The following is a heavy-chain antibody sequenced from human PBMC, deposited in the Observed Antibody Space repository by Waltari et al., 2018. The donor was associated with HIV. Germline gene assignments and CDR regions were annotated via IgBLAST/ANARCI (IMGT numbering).Heavy chain of an antibody. V-gene: IGHV3-30*04. Sequence: QVQLVESGGGVVQPGRSLRLSCAASGFTFSSYAMHWVRQAPGKGLEGVAVISYDGKNKYYADSVKGRFTISRDNSKGTLYLQMNSLRAEDTAVYYCARGGGYSSSYYVDYWGQGTLVTVSS. J-gene: IGHJ4*02. CDR3: ARGGGYSSSYYVDY. CDR1: GFTFSSYA. D-gene: IGHD5-12*01. CDR2: ISYDGKNK.